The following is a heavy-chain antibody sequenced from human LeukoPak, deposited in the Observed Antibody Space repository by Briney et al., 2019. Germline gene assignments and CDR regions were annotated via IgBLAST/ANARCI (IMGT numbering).Heavy chain of an antibody. CDR1: GYTFTSYY. CDR3: ARENSNSDYYYGMDV. Sequence: ASVKVSCKASGYTFTSYYVHWVRQAPGQGLEWMGIINPSGGSTSYAQKFQGRVTMTRDTSTSTVYMELSSLRSEDTAVYYCARENSNSDYYYGMDVWGQGTTVTVSS. D-gene: IGHD4-11*01. V-gene: IGHV1-46*01. J-gene: IGHJ6*02. CDR2: INPSGGST.